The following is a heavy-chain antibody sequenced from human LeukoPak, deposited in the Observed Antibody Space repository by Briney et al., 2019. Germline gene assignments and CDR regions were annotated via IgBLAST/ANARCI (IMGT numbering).Heavy chain of an antibody. J-gene: IGHJ6*02. CDR1: GFTFSTYS. Sequence: QSGGSLRLSCAASGFTFSTYSMNWVRQAPGKGLEWVAYISSSSGTIYYADSVKGRFTSSRDNAKNSLYLQMNSLRSEDTAVYYCARVPPNYDSSGYYYGVDGMDVWGQGTTVTVSS. CDR3: ARVPPNYDSSGYYYGVDGMDV. V-gene: IGHV3-48*01. CDR2: ISSSSGTI. D-gene: IGHD3-22*01.